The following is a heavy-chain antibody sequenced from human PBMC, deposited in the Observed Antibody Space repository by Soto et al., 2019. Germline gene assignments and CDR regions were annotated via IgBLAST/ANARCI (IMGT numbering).Heavy chain of an antibody. CDR3: TTDVAGYCSRTTSNTQQNWLDP. V-gene: IGHV3-15*01. Sequence: GSLRLSCVASGFTFSNAWMSWVRQAPGKGLEWVGRIRSNADGGTTNYAAPAKDRFTMSRDDSKNTLYLQMNSLKTEDTAVYYCTTDVAGYCSRTTSNTQQNWLDPGGQGTLDTVCS. D-gene: IGHD2-2*01. J-gene: IGHJ5*02. CDR2: IRSNADGGTT. CDR1: GFTFSNAW.